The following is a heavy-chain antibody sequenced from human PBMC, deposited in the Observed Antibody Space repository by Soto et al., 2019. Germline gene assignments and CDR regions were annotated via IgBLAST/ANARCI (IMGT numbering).Heavy chain of an antibody. Sequence: SMRLACAACGVSVSSYVMGWARKAKGKGLEWVSAISGSGGSTYYADSVKGRFTISRDNSKNTLYLQMNSLRAEDTAVYYCAKLTGSSSLVAFDYWGQGTLVTVSS. CDR3: AKLTGSSSLVAFDY. D-gene: IGHD6-6*01. V-gene: IGHV3-23*01. CDR1: GVSVSSYV. J-gene: IGHJ4*02. CDR2: ISGSGGST.